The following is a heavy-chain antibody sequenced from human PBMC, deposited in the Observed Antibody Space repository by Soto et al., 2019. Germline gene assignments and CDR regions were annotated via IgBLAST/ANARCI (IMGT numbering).Heavy chain of an antibody. D-gene: IGHD2-2*01. CDR2: IIPIFGTA. J-gene: IGHJ4*02. V-gene: IGHV1-69*01. CDR1: GGTFSSYA. Sequence: QVQLVQSGAEVKKPGSSVKVSCKASGGTFSSYAISWVRQAPVQGLEWMGGIIPIFGTANYAQKFQGRVTITADESTSTAYMELSSLRSEDTAVYYCARARCSSTSCANGIFDYWGQGTLVTVSS. CDR3: ARARCSSTSCANGIFDY.